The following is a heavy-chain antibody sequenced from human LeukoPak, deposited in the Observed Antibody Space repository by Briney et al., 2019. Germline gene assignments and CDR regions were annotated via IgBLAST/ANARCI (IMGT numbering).Heavy chain of an antibody. CDR2: ISSSGST. J-gene: IGHJ4*02. CDR1: GDSITYFY. CDR3: ARVMSGYDPYVDY. D-gene: IGHD5-12*01. V-gene: IGHV4-4*07. Sequence: SETLSLTCSVSGDSITYFYWSWIRQAAGKGLEWIGRISSSGSTDYNASLKSRVTMSVDTSKNQLSLKVISVTAADTAVYYCARVMSGYDPYVDYWGQGTLVTVSS.